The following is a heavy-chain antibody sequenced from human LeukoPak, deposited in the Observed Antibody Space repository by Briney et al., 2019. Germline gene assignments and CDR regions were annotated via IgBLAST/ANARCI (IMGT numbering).Heavy chain of an antibody. V-gene: IGHV3-20*04. Sequence: RPGGSLRLSCAASGFTFDDYGMSWVRQAPGKGLEWVAGINWNGGSTGYADSVRSRFTISRDNAKNSLYLQMNSLRAEDTALYYCARDGAICGVVIGDYYYYMDVWGKGTTVTVSS. J-gene: IGHJ6*03. CDR1: GFTFDDYG. CDR3: ARDGAICGVVIGDYYYYMDV. CDR2: INWNGGST. D-gene: IGHD3-3*01.